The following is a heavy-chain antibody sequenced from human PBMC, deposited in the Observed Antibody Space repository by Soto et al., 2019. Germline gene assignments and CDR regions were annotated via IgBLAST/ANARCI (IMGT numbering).Heavy chain of an antibody. Sequence: GGSLRLSCAASGFTFSSYAMSWVRQAPGKGLEWVSAISGSGGSTYYADFVKGRFTISRDNSKNTLYLQMNSLRAEDTAVYYRAKITLRWLVITFHYWGQGTLVTVS. CDR1: GFTFSSYA. D-gene: IGHD3-22*01. CDR3: AKITLRWLVITFHY. V-gene: IGHV3-23*01. J-gene: IGHJ4*02. CDR2: ISGSGGST.